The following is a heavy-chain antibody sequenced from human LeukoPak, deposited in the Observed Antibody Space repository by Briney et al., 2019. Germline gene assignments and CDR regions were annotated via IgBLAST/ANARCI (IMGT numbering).Heavy chain of an antibody. D-gene: IGHD3-3*01. Sequence: MASETLSLTCTVSGGSISSYYWSWIRQPPGKGLEWIGYIYYSGSTNYNPSLKSRVTMSVDTSKNQFSLKLSSVTAADTAVYYCARAGGYDFWSGPPYYYYYGMDVWGQGTTVTVSS. CDR1: GGSISSYY. CDR2: IYYSGST. J-gene: IGHJ6*02. CDR3: ARAGGYDFWSGPPYYYYYGMDV. V-gene: IGHV4-59*01.